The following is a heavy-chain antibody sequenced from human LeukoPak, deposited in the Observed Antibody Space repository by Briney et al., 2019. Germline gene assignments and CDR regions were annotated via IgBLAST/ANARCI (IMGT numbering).Heavy chain of an antibody. Sequence: ASVKVSCKVSGYTLTELSMHWVRQAPGKGLEWMGGFDPEDGETIYAQKFQGRVTMTKETSKDTAYMELSSLRSEDTAVYYCATEYYDILTGHNCFDPWGQGTLVTVSS. D-gene: IGHD3-9*01. CDR2: FDPEDGET. J-gene: IGHJ5*02. V-gene: IGHV1-24*01. CDR1: GYTLTELS. CDR3: ATEYYDILTGHNCFDP.